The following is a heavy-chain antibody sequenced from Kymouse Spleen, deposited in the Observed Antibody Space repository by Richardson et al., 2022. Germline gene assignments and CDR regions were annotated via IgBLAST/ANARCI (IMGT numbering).Heavy chain of an antibody. J-gene: IGHJ6*02. CDR2: IYYSGST. V-gene: IGHV4-39*01. CDR3: ARQYYYGSGSYWDYYYYYGMDV. Sequence: QLQLQESGPGLVKPSETLSLTCTVSGGSISSSSYYWGWIRQPPGKGLEWIGSIYYSGSTYYNPSLKSRVTISVDTSKNQFSLKLSSVTAADTAVYYCARQYYYGSGSYWDYYYYYGMDVWGQGTTVTVSS. D-gene: IGHD3-10*01. CDR1: GGSISSSSYY.